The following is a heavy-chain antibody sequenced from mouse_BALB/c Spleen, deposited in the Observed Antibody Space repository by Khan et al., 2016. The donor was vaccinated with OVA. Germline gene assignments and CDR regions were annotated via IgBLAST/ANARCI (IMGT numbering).Heavy chain of an antibody. D-gene: IGHD1-1*01. J-gene: IGHJ2*01. CDR3: ARSVTITTVVATDFDY. V-gene: IGHV3-2*02. CDR2: ISYSGRT. Sequence: EVQLQESGPGPVNPSQSLSITCTVTGYSITSDYAWNVIRQFPGNKLEMMGYISYSGRTSYNPSFKSRISITRDKSTNQVFLPLNSVTTEDTAAYSCARSVTITTVVATDFDYWGQGTTLTVSS. CDR1: GYSITSDYA.